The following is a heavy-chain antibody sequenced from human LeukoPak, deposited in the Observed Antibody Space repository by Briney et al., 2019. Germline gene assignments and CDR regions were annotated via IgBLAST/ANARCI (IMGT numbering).Heavy chain of an antibody. CDR1: GFTFNSYS. J-gene: IGHJ4*02. CDR2: ISSSSSSI. Sequence: GGSLRLSCAASGFTFNSYSMNWVRQAPGKGLEWVSSISSSSSSIYYADSVKGRFTISRDNAKNSLDLQMDSLRAEDTAVYYCARDWGSTGYDLYDSWGQGTLVTVSS. CDR3: ARDWGSTGYDLYDS. D-gene: IGHD5-12*01. V-gene: IGHV3-21*01.